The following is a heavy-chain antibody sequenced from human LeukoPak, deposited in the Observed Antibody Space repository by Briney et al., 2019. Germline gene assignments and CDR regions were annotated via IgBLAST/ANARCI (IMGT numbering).Heavy chain of an antibody. J-gene: IGHJ6*03. V-gene: IGHV4-39*01. CDR2: IYYSGST. Sequence: SETLSLTCTVSGGSISSSSYYWGWIRQPPGKGLEWIGSIYYSGSTYYNPSLKSRVTISVDTSKNQFSLKLTSVTAADTAVYYCARRIRVYYYMDVWGEGTTVTVS. CDR1: GGSISSSSYY. CDR3: ARRIRVYYYMDV.